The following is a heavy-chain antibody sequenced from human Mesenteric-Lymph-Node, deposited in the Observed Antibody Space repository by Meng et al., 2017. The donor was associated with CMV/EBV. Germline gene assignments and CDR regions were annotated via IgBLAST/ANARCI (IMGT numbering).Heavy chain of an antibody. Sequence: SETLFLTCAVYGGSFSGYYWSWIRQPPGKGLEWIGEINHSGSTNYNPSLKSRVTISVDTSKNQFSLKLSSVTAADTAVYYCARGRRKSIVGATPFDYWGQGTLVTVSS. CDR2: INHSGST. D-gene: IGHD1-26*01. CDR1: GGSFSGYY. J-gene: IGHJ4*02. V-gene: IGHV4-34*01. CDR3: ARGRRKSIVGATPFDY.